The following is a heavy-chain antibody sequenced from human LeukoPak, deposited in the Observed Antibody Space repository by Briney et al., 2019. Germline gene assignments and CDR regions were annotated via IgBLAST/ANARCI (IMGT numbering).Heavy chain of an antibody. CDR1: GYSLINYG. J-gene: IGHJ4*02. Sequence: ASVKVSCKASGYSLINYGFSWIRQAPAQGLEWMGWISVYNGNTNYAQKVQGRVTMTTDTSTSTAYMELRSLRSDDTAVYYCARDLSYYDTSGQPLDHWGQGTLVTVSS. CDR3: ARDLSYYDTSGQPLDH. CDR2: ISVYNGNT. V-gene: IGHV1-18*01. D-gene: IGHD3-22*01.